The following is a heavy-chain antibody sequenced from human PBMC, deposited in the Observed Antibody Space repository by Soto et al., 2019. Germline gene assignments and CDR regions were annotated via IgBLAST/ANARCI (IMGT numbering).Heavy chain of an antibody. CDR2: IYHSGST. J-gene: IGHJ6*02. CDR1: GGSISSSNW. V-gene: IGHV4-4*02. D-gene: IGHD3-10*01. Sequence: LSLTCAVSGGSISSSNWWSWVRQPPGKGLEWIGEIYHSGSTNYNPSLKSRVTISVDKSKNQFSLKLSSVTAADTAVYYCARGYYGSGIGFYYYYGMDVWGQGTTVTVSS. CDR3: ARGYYGSGIGFYYYYGMDV.